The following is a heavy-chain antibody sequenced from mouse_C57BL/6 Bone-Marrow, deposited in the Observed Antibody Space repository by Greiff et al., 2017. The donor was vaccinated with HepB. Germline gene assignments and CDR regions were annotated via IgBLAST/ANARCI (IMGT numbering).Heavy chain of an antibody. D-gene: IGHD2-10*02. Sequence: QVQLQESGAELVKPGASVKLSCKASGYTFTEYTIHWVKQRSGQGLEWIGWFYPGSGSIKYNEKFKDKGTLTADKSSSTVYMEVSRLTSEDSAVYFCARHEARYGNFRGTFAYWGQGTLVTVSA. CDR3: ARHEARYGNFRGTFAY. J-gene: IGHJ3*01. CDR2: FYPGSGSI. CDR1: GYTFTEYT. V-gene: IGHV1-62-2*01.